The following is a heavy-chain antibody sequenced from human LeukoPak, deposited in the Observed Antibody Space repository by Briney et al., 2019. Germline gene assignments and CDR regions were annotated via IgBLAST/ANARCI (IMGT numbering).Heavy chain of an antibody. Sequence: GGSLRLSCAASGFTFSSYGMHWVRQAPGKGLEWVAVIWYDGSNKYYADSVKGRFTISRDNSKNTLYLQMNSLRAEDMALYYCAKGGSYYELDYWGQGTLVTVSS. J-gene: IGHJ4*02. D-gene: IGHD1-26*01. CDR1: GFTFSSYG. CDR2: IWYDGSNK. V-gene: IGHV3-30*02. CDR3: AKGGSYYELDY.